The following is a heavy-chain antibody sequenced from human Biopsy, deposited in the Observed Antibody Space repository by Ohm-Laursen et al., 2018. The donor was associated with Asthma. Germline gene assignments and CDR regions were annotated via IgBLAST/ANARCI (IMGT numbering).Heavy chain of an antibody. V-gene: IGHV3-7*05. CDR3: ARDRPITKVRGVIITFDP. CDR1: GFTFSSYW. D-gene: IGHD3-10*01. CDR2: IKQDGSEK. Sequence: SLRLSCTASGFTFSSYWMSWVRQAPGKGLEWVANIKQDGSEKYYVDSVKGRFTISRDNAKNSLYLQMNSLRAEDTAVYYCARDRPITKVRGVIITFDPWGQGTLVTVSS. J-gene: IGHJ5*02.